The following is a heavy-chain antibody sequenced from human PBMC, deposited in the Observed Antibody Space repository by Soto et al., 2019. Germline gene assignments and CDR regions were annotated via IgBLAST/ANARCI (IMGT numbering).Heavy chain of an antibody. Sequence: PGGSLRLSCAASGFTLRSSAMSWVRQAPGKGLEWVSSISGNSASTYYADSVKGRFTISRDTSKSTLFLQMNSLRAEDTAVYYCAKGPDFWSGSRPFDYWGQGNLVTVSS. J-gene: IGHJ4*02. D-gene: IGHD3-3*01. CDR2: ISGNSAST. CDR1: GFTLRSSA. CDR3: AKGPDFWSGSRPFDY. V-gene: IGHV3-23*01.